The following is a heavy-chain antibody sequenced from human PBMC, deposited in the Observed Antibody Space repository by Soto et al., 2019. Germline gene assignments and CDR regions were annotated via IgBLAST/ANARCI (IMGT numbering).Heavy chain of an antibody. V-gene: IGHV3-23*01. CDR1: DFTFSNYV. Sequence: GGSPRLSCAASDFTFSNYVMNWVRQAPGKGLEWVATISYSVDKKHYADSVRGRFNISRDNSKNTLSLQMNSLRAEDAAVYYCVRRAITAKTKWGAFDMWGERTMVPASS. CDR2: ISYSVDKK. J-gene: IGHJ3*02. CDR3: VRRAITAKTKWGAFDM. D-gene: IGHD1-20*01.